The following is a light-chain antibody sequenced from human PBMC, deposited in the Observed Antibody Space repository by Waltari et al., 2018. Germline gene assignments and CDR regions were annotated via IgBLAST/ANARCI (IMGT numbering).Light chain of an antibody. V-gene: IGKV3-20*01. CDR3: QQYGNSLIT. Sequence: IVFTQSPGPLYLSPGESATLSCRASLIIISNFLGWYQQKPGQAPSLLIYGISNWDTGIPDRFSGSGSGTDFTLTISRVEPEDFAVYYCQQYGNSLITFGGGTKVEI. CDR2: GIS. CDR1: LIIISNF. J-gene: IGKJ4*01.